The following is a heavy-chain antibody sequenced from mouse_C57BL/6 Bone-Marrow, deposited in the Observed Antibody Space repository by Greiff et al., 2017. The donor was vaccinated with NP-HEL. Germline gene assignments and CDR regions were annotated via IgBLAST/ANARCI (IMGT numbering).Heavy chain of an antibody. CDR3: ARSGTTVVPYFDY. CDR2: IYPGGGYT. Sequence: VKLVESGAELVRPGTSVKMSCKASGYTFTNYWIGWAKQRPGHGLEWIGDIYPGGGYTNYNEKFKGKATLTADKSSSTAYMQFSSLTSEDSAIYYCARSGTTVVPYFDYWGQGTTLTVSS. CDR1: GYTFTNYW. V-gene: IGHV1-63*01. D-gene: IGHD1-1*01. J-gene: IGHJ2*01.